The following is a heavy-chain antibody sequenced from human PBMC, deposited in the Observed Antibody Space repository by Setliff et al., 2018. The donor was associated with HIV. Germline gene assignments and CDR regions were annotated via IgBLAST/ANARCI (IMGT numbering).Heavy chain of an antibody. V-gene: IGHV4-30-4*08. D-gene: IGHD3-22*01. CDR2: IYNSGST. J-gene: IGHJ4*02. CDR3: ARDVLDLVISVYGF. CDR1: GGSISSGDYY. Sequence: SETLSLTCTVSGGSISSGDYYWTWIRQPPGKGLEWIGYIYNSGSTYYDPSLNDRATISLDTSKNQFSLKLNSVTAADTAVYYRARDVLDLVISVYGFWGQGIPVTVSS.